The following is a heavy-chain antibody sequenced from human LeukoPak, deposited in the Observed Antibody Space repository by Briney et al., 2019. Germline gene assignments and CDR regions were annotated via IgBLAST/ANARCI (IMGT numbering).Heavy chain of an antibody. CDR1: GYTFTGYY. CDR2: INPNSGGT. CDR3: ARGSINYYDSSGYYFSLGY. J-gene: IGHJ4*02. D-gene: IGHD3-22*01. Sequence: GASVKVSCKASGYTFTGYYMHWVRQAPGQGLEWMGWINPNSGGTNYAQKFQGRVTMTRDTSISTACMELSRLRSDDTAVYYCARGSINYYDSSGYYFSLGYWGQGTLVTVSS. V-gene: IGHV1-2*02.